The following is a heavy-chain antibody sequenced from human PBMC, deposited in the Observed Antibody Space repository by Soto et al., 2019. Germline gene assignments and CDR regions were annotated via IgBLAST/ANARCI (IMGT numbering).Heavy chain of an antibody. CDR3: AKRTTGWYFDL. V-gene: IGHV3-23*01. CDR2: ISGSGDST. Sequence: EVQLLESGGGLVQPGGSLRLSCAASGFTFSSYAMSWVRQAPGKGLEWVSIISGSGDSTYYADSGKGRFTISRDNSKNTLYLQMNSLRAEDTAVYYCAKRTTGWYFDLWGRGTLVTVSS. CDR1: GFTFSSYA. J-gene: IGHJ2*01.